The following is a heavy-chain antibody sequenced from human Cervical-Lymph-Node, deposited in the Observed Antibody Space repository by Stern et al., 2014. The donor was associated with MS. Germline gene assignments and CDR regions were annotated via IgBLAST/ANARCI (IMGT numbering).Heavy chain of an antibody. CDR2: IYSSGST. CDR3: ARETVAAGPPTLDY. V-gene: IGHV4-31*03. CDR1: GGSISSGGYY. J-gene: IGHJ4*02. Sequence: QVQLQESAPGLVKHSQTLSLTCTVSGGSISSGGYYWSWIRQHPGKGLEWIGYIYSSGSTYYNPSLKSRVTISVDTSKNQFSLKLSSVTAADTAVYYCARETVAAGPPTLDYWGQGTLVTVSS. D-gene: IGHD6-13*01.